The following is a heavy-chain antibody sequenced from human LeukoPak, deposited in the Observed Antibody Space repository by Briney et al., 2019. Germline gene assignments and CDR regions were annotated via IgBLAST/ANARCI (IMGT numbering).Heavy chain of an antibody. CDR2: ISVYNGNT. CDR3: AASRDYGDYEADY. Sequence: GASVTVSCKASGYTFTSYGISWVRQAPGQGLEWMGWISVYNGNTKYAQKLQGRVTMTTDTSTSTAYMELRSLRSDDTAVYYCAASRDYGDYEADYWGQGTLVTVSS. CDR1: GYTFTSYG. J-gene: IGHJ4*02. D-gene: IGHD4-17*01. V-gene: IGHV1-18*01.